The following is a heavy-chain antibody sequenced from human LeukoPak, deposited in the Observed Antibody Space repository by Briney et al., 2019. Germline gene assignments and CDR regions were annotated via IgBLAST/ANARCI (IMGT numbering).Heavy chain of an antibody. CDR2: IYYTGST. J-gene: IGHJ4*02. CDR3: ARRGGSGRAFDY. D-gene: IGHD1-26*01. Sequence: SETLSLTCSVSGASISGGTYYWGWIRQPPGKGLEWIGSIYYTGSTYDNPSLKSRVTMPVDTSKNQFSLKLSSVTAADTAVYYCARRGGSGRAFDYWGQGTLVTVSS. V-gene: IGHV4-39*01. CDR1: GASISGGTYY.